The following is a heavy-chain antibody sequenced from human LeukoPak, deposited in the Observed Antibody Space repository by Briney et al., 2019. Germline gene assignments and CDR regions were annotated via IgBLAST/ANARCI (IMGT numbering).Heavy chain of an antibody. D-gene: IGHD1-26*01. CDR1: GYSSTSYW. Sequence: PGETLKISCKGSGYSSTSYWIGWVRQMPGKGLEWMGIIYPGDSDTRYSPSFQGQVTISADKSISTAYLQWSSLKASDTAMYYCARLEWELLAYYYYMDVWGKGTTVTVSS. CDR2: IYPGDSDT. J-gene: IGHJ6*03. V-gene: IGHV5-51*01. CDR3: ARLEWELLAYYYYMDV.